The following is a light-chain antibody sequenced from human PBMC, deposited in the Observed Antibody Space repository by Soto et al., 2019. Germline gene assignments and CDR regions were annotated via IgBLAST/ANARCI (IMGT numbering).Light chain of an antibody. CDR3: QQYYRYSRT. CDR1: QNISGW. Sequence: DIQMTQSPSTLSAFVGDRVTITCRASQNISGWLAWYQQKPGKAPNLLIYKASSLQIGVPSRFSGSGSGTEFTLTISSLQPDDFATYYCQQYYRYSRTCGQGTKVEIQ. J-gene: IGKJ1*01. CDR2: KAS. V-gene: IGKV1-5*03.